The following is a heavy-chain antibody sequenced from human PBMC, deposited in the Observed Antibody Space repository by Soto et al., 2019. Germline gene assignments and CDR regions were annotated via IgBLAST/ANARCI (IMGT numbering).Heavy chain of an antibody. J-gene: IGHJ4*02. Sequence: SETLSLTCAVSGGSISSGGYSWSWIRQPPGKGLEWIGYIYHSGSTYYNPSLKSRVTISVDTSKNQFSLKLSSVTAADPAVYYCASHPQSTTTAANWLQGPLLTV. CDR2: IYHSGST. CDR3: ASHPQSTTTAAN. D-gene: IGHD2-2*01. CDR1: GGSISSGGYS. V-gene: IGHV4-30-2*03.